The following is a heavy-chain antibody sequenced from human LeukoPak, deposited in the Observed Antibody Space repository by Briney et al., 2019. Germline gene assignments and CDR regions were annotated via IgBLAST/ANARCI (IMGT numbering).Heavy chain of an antibody. D-gene: IGHD3-3*01. CDR1: GGSISSYY. V-gene: IGHV4-59*01. CDR2: IYYSGST. CDR3: ARVRARYYDFWSGYSTAFDY. J-gene: IGHJ4*02. Sequence: PSETLSLTCTVSGGSISSYYWSWIRQPPGKGLEWIGNIYYSGSTNYNPSLKSRVTISVDTSKNQFSLKLSSMTAADTAVYYCARVRARYYDFWSGYSTAFDYWGQGTLVTVSS.